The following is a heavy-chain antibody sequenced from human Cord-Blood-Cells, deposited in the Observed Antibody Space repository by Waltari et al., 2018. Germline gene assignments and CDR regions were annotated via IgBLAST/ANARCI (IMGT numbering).Heavy chain of an antibody. CDR1: GFTFSSYA. V-gene: IGHV3-23*01. Sequence: EVQLLESGGGLVQPGGSLRLSCAASGFTFSSYALSWVRQAPGKGLEWVSAISGRGGSTYYADSVKGRFTISRDNSKNTLYLQMNSLRAEDTAVYYCAKGRSGYYWYFDLWGRGTLVTVSS. CDR2: ISGRGGST. J-gene: IGHJ2*01. CDR3: AKGRSGYYWYFDL. D-gene: IGHD3-16*02.